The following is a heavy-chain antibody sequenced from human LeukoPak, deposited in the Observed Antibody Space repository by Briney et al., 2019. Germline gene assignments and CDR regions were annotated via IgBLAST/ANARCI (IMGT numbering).Heavy chain of an antibody. J-gene: IGHJ6*03. V-gene: IGHV4-34*01. CDR1: GGSFSGYY. Sequence: SETLSLTCAVYGGSFSGYYWSWIRQPPGKGLEWIGEINHSGSTNYNPSLKSRVTISVDTSKNQFSLKLSSVTAADTAVYYCASGPYYYYYMDVWGKGTTVTVSS. CDR2: INHSGST. CDR3: ASGPYYYYYMDV.